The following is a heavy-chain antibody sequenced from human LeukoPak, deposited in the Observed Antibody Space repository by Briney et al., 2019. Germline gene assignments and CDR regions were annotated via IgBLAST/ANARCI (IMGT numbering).Heavy chain of an antibody. CDR3: ARANFLYCSSSTCLFDY. Sequence: GASVKVSCKASGYIFTDYYMHWVRQAPGQGFEWMGWINPNDGDTNYAQKFQGRVTMTRDTSISTAHMEVSRLRSDDTAVDYCARANFLYCSSSTCLFDYWGQGTLVTVSS. V-gene: IGHV1-2*02. CDR1: GYIFTDYY. CDR2: INPNDGDT. J-gene: IGHJ4*02. D-gene: IGHD2-2*01.